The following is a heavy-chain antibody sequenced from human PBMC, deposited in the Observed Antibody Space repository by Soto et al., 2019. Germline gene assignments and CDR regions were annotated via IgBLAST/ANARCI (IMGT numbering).Heavy chain of an antibody. J-gene: IGHJ1*01. CDR1: GFTFSSYA. CDR2: ISYDGSNK. V-gene: IGHV3-30-3*01. D-gene: IGHD3-22*01. Sequence: QVQLVESGGGVVQPGRSLRLSCAASGFTFSSYAMHWVRQAPGKGLEWVAGISYDGSNKYYADSVKGRFTISRDNSKNTLYVQMNSLRAEDTAVYYCARVGDLDYYDSSGYYFGYFQHWGQGTLVTVSS. CDR3: ARVGDLDYYDSSGYYFGYFQH.